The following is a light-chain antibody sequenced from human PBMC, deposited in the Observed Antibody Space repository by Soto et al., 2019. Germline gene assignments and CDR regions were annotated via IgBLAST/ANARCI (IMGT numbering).Light chain of an antibody. CDR2: GAS. Sequence: EIVLTQSPATLSLSPGERATLSCRASQTVSSNLAWYQQKPGQAPRLLIHGASTRATGVPARFSGGGSGTEFTLTIISLQSEDFAVYYCQQYHNWPPQYTFGQGTKLQIK. CDR1: QTVSSN. J-gene: IGKJ2*01. V-gene: IGKV3-15*01. CDR3: QQYHNWPPQYT.